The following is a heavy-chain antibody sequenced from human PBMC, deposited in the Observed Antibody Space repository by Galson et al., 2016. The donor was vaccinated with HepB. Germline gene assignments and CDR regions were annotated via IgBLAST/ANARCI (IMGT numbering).Heavy chain of an antibody. CDR3: ARELWRLIIFGVATTPDH. Sequence: CKASGYTFTYYALHWVRQAPGQRLEWMGWINTDSGFTKYSQRFQGRVTFTRDASANTAYMELRSLTSEDTAVYYCARELWRLIIFGVATTPDHWGQGTLVTVSS. J-gene: IGHJ4*02. V-gene: IGHV1-3*04. CDR2: INTDSGFT. D-gene: IGHD3-3*01. CDR1: GYTFTYYA.